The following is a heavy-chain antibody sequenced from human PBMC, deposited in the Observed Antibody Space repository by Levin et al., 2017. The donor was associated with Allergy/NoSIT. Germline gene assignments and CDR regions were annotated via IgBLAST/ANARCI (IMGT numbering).Heavy chain of an antibody. CDR1: GFSFSNYA. J-gene: IGHJ4*02. CDR2: VSASGSNT. CDR3: AKGVWRSGYQGHFDS. V-gene: IGHV3-23*01. D-gene: IGHD3-22*01. Sequence: PGGSLRLSCAASGFSFSNYALAWVRQTPGKGLDWVSAVSASGSNTYYADSVKGRFTVSRDTSKNTVDLQMNSLRAEDTAVYYCAKGVWRSGYQGHFDSWGQGTLVTVSS.